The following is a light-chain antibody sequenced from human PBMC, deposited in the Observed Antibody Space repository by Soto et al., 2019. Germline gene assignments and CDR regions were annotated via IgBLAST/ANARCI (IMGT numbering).Light chain of an antibody. CDR3: SSYSSGTTRVV. Sequence: QSALTQPASVSGSPGQSITISCTGTSSDVGGFNYVSWYQHHPGKAPKLMVCDVNNRPSGVSSRFSGPKSGNTASLTISGLQAEDEADYYCSSYSSGTTRVVFGGGTKLTVL. CDR1: SSDVGGFNY. J-gene: IGLJ2*01. CDR2: DVN. V-gene: IGLV2-14*03.